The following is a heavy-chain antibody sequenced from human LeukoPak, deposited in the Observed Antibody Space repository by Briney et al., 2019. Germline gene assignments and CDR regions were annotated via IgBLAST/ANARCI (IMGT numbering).Heavy chain of an antibody. J-gene: IGHJ4*02. V-gene: IGHV3-20*04. D-gene: IGHD5-18*01. CDR1: GFTFDDYG. CDR3: AKGNGYSYGRYYFDY. CDR2: IKWNGGST. Sequence: GGSLRLSCAASGFTFDDYGMSWVRQAPGKWLEWVSGIKWNGGSTGYADSVKGRFTISRDNAKNTLYLQVNSLRAEDTAVYYCAKGNGYSYGRYYFDYWGQGTLVTVSS.